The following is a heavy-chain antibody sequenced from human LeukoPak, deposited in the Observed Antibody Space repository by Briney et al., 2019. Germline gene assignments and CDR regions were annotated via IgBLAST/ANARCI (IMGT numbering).Heavy chain of an antibody. J-gene: IGHJ4*02. CDR3: ARDLGFSSCPDC. CDR2: IYSSGST. CDR1: GGSISSYY. V-gene: IGHV4-4*07. Sequence: SETLSFTGTVSGGSISSYYGSWIRQPAGKGLQWIGRIYSSGSTNYNPSLKSRVTMSVDTSKNQFSLRLSSVTAADTAVYYCARDLGFSSCPDCCGQGTLVTVSS. D-gene: IGHD3-3*01.